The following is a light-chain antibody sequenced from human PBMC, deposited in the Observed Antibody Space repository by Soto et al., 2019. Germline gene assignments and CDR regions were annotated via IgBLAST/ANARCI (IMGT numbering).Light chain of an antibody. CDR1: SSNIGSHT. J-gene: IGLJ2*01. Sequence: QAVVTQPPSASGTPGQRVTISCSGSSSNIGSHTVNWYQHLPGTAPKLLIYSNTQRPSGVPDRFSGSKSGTSASLAISGPQSEDEADYYCAAWDDSLNAVLFGGGTKLTVL. V-gene: IGLV1-44*01. CDR2: SNT. CDR3: AAWDDSLNAVL.